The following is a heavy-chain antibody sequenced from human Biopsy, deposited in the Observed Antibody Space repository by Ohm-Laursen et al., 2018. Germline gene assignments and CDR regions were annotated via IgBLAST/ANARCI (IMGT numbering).Heavy chain of an antibody. J-gene: IGHJ1*01. CDR3: AKGQDLRGGAEYFQH. V-gene: IGHV1-2*02. D-gene: IGHD2-15*01. Sequence: EVSVKVSCKASGYTFTGQYLHWVRQVPGQGLEWMGWINPHSGTTKFAQDFQGRVTMTRDTSITTAYMELRRLRSDDTAVYYCAKGQDLRGGAEYFQHWGQGALVTVSS. CDR1: GYTFTGQY. CDR2: INPHSGTT.